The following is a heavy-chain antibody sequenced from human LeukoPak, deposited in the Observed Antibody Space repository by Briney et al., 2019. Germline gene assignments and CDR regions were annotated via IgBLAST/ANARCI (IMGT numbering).Heavy chain of an antibody. J-gene: IGHJ4*02. Sequence: SETLSLTCAVSGGSISSSNWWSWVRQPPGKGLEWIGEIYHRGSTNYNPSLKSRVTISVDKSKNQFSLKLSSVTAADTAVYYCARDYYDSSGPQFDYWGQGTLVTVSS. CDR3: ARDYYDSSGPQFDY. CDR1: GGSISSSNW. V-gene: IGHV4-4*02. D-gene: IGHD3-22*01. CDR2: IYHRGST.